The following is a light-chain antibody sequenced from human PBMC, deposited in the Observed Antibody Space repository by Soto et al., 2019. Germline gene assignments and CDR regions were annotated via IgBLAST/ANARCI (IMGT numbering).Light chain of an antibody. CDR2: VAS. CDR3: QQLNSYRGFT. V-gene: IGKV1-9*01. CDR1: QDISSY. J-gene: IGKJ3*01. Sequence: DIQLTQSPSFLSASVGDRVTITCRASQDISSYLAWYQQRPGKAPKLLIYVASTLQSGVPSRFSGSGSGTEFTLTISGLQPEDFATYYCQQLNSYRGFTFDPGTKVDIK.